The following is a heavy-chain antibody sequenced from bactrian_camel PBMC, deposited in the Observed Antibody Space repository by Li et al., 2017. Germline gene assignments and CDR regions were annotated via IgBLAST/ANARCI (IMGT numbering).Heavy chain of an antibody. CDR2: IYTGTDRT. D-gene: IGHD5*01. J-gene: IGHJ6*01. CDR1: GFTESGNY. CDR3: AADLFRVTACGAGYVPDFPY. V-gene: IGHV3S40*01. Sequence: DVQLVESGGGSVQAGGSVTLSCVASGFTESGNYVAWIRQAPGKGREGVASIYTGTDRTYYADSVKGRFAISADNAENTVYLQMNSLKPEDTAMYYCAADLFRVTACGAGYVPDFPYRGQGTQVT.